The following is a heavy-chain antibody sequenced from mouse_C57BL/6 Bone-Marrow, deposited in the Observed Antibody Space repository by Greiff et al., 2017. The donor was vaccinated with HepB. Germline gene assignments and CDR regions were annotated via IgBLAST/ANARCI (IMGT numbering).Heavy chain of an antibody. CDR3: ASQLGLLFAY. J-gene: IGHJ3*01. D-gene: IGHD4-1*02. V-gene: IGHV5-16*01. CDR1: GFTFSDYY. Sequence: VKLVESEGGLVQPGSSMKLSCTASGFTFSDYYMAWVRQVPEKGLEWVANINYDGSSTYYLDSLKSRFIISRDNAKNILYLQMSSLKSEDTATYYCASQLGLLFAYWGQGTLVTVSA. CDR2: INYDGSST.